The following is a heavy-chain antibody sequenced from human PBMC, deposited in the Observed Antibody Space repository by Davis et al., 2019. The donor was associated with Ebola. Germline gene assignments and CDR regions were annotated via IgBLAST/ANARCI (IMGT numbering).Heavy chain of an antibody. CDR1: GGSFSGYY. J-gene: IGHJ6*02. V-gene: IGHV4-34*01. Sequence: MPGGSLRLSCAVYGGSFSGYYWSWIRQPPGKGLEWIGEINHSGSTNYNPSLKSRVTISVDTSKNQFSLKLSSVTAADTAVYYCARGDYYYGMDVWGQGTTVTVSS. CDR2: INHSGST. CDR3: ARGDYYYGMDV.